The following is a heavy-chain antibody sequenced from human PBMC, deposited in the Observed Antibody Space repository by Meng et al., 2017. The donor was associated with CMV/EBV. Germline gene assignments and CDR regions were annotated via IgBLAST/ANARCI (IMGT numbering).Heavy chain of an antibody. CDR2: ISYDGSNK. CDR3: ARGSAYSGSCVDY. CDR1: GFTFSSYW. V-gene: IGHV3-30*03. Sequence: GESLKISCAASGFTFSSYWMSWVRQAPGKGLEWVAAISYDGSNKYYADSVKGRFTISRDNSKNTLYLQMNSLRAEDTAVYYCARGSAYSGSCVDYWGQGTLVTVSS. J-gene: IGHJ4*02. D-gene: IGHD1-26*01.